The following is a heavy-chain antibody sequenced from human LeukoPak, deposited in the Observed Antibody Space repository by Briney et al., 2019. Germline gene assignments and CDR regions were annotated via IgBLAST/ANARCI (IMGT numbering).Heavy chain of an antibody. CDR3: ARVEYSSGWSLNYYYYGMDV. V-gene: IGHV4-39*01. CDR1: GGSISSSSYY. Sequence: SETLSLTCTVSGGSISSSSYYWGWIRQPPGKGLEWIGSIYYSGSTYYNPSLKSRVTISVDTSKNQFSLELSSVTAADTAVYYCARVEYSSGWSLNYYYYGMDVWGQGTTVTVSS. J-gene: IGHJ6*02. CDR2: IYYSGST. D-gene: IGHD6-19*01.